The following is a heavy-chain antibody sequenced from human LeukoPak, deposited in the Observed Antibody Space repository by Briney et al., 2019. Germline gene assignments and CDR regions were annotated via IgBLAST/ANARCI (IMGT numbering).Heavy chain of an antibody. J-gene: IGHJ6*02. CDR3: AKGYASGSYYYYYGMDV. CDR1: GFTFDDYA. D-gene: IGHD6-19*01. Sequence: GGSLRLSCAASGFTFDDYAMHWVRQAPGKGLEWVSGISWNSGSIGYADSVKGRFTISRDNAKNSLYLQMNSLRAEDTALYYCAKGYASGSYYYYYGMDVWGQGTTVTVSS. V-gene: IGHV3-9*01. CDR2: ISWNSGSI.